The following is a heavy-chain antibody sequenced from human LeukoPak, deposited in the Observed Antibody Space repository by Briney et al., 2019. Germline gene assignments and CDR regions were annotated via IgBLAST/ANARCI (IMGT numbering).Heavy chain of an antibody. Sequence: TGGSLRLSCAASGFTFSSYSMNWVRQAPGKGLEWVSHISSRSSTIYDADSVKGRFTISRDKAKNSLFLQMNSLRAEDTAVYYCARDFGSSIGYFDYWGQGTLVTVSS. CDR2: ISSRSSTI. CDR1: GFTFSSYS. J-gene: IGHJ4*02. V-gene: IGHV3-48*01. CDR3: ARDFGSSIGYFDY. D-gene: IGHD6-19*01.